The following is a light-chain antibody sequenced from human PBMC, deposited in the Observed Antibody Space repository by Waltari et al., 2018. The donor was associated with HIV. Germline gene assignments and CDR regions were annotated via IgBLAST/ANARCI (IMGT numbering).Light chain of an antibody. CDR3: QQYYSTPLT. J-gene: IGKJ4*01. V-gene: IGKV4-1*01. Sequence: DIVMTQFPDALAVSRGERGTINCKYSQSVLYSSNNKNYLAWYQQKPGQPPKLLIYWASTRESGVPDRFSGSGTGTDFTLTISSLQAEDVAVYYCQQYYSTPLTFGGGTEVEIK. CDR2: WAS. CDR1: QSVLYSSNNKNY.